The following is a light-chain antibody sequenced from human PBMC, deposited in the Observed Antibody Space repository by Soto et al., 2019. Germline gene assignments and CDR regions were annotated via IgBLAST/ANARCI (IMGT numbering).Light chain of an antibody. CDR2: AAS. CDR3: QPSYSNPLT. Sequence: DIQMTQCPSTLSASVGDRVAISWLGSQSISSWLAWYQQKPVKAPKLLIYAASSLQSGVTSRLSGSQSGKDFNITISSLITEDFATYYCQPSYSNPLTVGPATKVEIK. V-gene: IGKV1-39*01. J-gene: IGKJ4*01. CDR1: QSISSW.